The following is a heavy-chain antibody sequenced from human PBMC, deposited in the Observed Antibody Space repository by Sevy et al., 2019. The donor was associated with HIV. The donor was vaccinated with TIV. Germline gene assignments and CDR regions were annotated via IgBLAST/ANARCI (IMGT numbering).Heavy chain of an antibody. J-gene: IGHJ5*02. CDR3: ARDLYYDSTAFWWFDP. V-gene: IGHV1-69*06. CDR2: IIPIFGTA. Sequence: ASVKVSCKASGGTFSSYAISWVRQAPGQGLEWMGGIIPIFGTANYAQTFQGRVTITADKSTSTAYMELSSLRSEDTAVYYCARDLYYDSTAFWWFDPWGQGTLVTVSS. CDR1: GGTFSSYA. D-gene: IGHD3-22*01.